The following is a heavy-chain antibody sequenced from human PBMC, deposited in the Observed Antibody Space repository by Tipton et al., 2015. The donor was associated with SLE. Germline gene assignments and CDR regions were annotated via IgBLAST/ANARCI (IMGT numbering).Heavy chain of an antibody. Sequence: TLSLTCTVSGGSVSSGSYYWSWIRQPPGKGLEWIGEINHSGSTNYNPSLKSRVTISVDRSKNQFSLKLSSVTVADTAVYYCARGDSGRRFDYWGQGTLVTVSS. CDR3: ARGDSGRRFDY. V-gene: IGHV4-30-2*01. CDR1: GGSVSSGSYY. D-gene: IGHD5-12*01. CDR2: INHSGST. J-gene: IGHJ4*02.